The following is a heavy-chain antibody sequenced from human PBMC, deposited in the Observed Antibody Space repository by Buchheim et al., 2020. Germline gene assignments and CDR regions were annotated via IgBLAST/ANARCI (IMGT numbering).Heavy chain of an antibody. Sequence: EVQLAESGGDLVQPGGSLRLSCAASGLTFSNYWVTWVRQAPGKGLEWVANIKHDGSEKYYVDSVKGRFTLSRDNAKNSLYLQMNSLRAEDTAVYYCARVRRDIASGFYYYYYMDVWGKGTT. CDR1: GLTFSNYW. V-gene: IGHV3-7*01. CDR3: ARVRRDIASGFYYYYYMDV. D-gene: IGHD6-13*01. J-gene: IGHJ6*03. CDR2: IKHDGSEK.